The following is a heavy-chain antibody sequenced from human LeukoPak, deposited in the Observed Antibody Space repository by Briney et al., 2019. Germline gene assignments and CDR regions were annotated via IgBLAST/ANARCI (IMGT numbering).Heavy chain of an antibody. CDR2: IDSDGSGA. V-gene: IGHV3-74*01. CDR1: GFTFSSYW. J-gene: IGHJ5*02. Sequence: GGSLRLSCAASGFTFSSYWMHWVRQGLGMGLVRVSRIDSDGSGASYADSVKGRFTISRDNAKNTLYLQMNSLRAEDTAVYYCARIGPSGSGSYFFLDPWGQGTLVTVSS. D-gene: IGHD3-10*01. CDR3: ARIGPSGSGSYFFLDP.